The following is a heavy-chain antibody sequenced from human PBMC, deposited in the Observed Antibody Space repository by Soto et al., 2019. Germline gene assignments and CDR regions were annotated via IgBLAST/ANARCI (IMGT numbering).Heavy chain of an antibody. CDR1: GGSISSYY. V-gene: IGHV4-59*01. J-gene: IGHJ4*02. CDR2: IYYSGST. CDR3: ARAALTAPMVRAKTYYFDY. Sequence: SETLSLTCTVSGGSISSYYWSWIRQPPGKGLEWIGYIYYSGSTNYNPSLKSRVTISVDTSKNQFSLKLSSVTAADTAVYYCARAALTAPMVRAKTYYFDYWGQGTLVTVSS. D-gene: IGHD3-10*01.